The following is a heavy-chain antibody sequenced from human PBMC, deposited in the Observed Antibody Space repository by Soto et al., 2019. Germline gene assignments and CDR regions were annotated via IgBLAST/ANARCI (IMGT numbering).Heavy chain of an antibody. CDR1: GYTFTSYG. V-gene: IGHV1-18*01. Sequence: ASVKVSCKASGYTFTSYGISWVRQAPGQGLEWMGWISAYNGNTNYAQKLQGRVTMTTDTSTSTAYMELRSLRSDDTAVYYCARGSRIVGANSLGCWGQGTLVTVSS. J-gene: IGHJ4*02. D-gene: IGHD1-26*01. CDR2: ISAYNGNT. CDR3: ARGSRIVGANSLGC.